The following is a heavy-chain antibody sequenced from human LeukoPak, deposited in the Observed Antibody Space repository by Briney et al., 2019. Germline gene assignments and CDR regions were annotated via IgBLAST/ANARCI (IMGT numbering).Heavy chain of an antibody. D-gene: IGHD5-24*01. V-gene: IGHV4-39*01. CDR3: AAEMAIAAPNRLDI. CDR1: GGSISSSSYY. J-gene: IGHJ3*02. Sequence: PSETLSLTCTVSGGSISSSSYYWGWIRQPPGKGLEWIGSIYYSGSTYYNPSLKSRVTISVDTSKNQFSLKLSSVTAADTAVYYCAAEMAIAAPNRLDIWGQGTMVTVSS. CDR2: IYYSGST.